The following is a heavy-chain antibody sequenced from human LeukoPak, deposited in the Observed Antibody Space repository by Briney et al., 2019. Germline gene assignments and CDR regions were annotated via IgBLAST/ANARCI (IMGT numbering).Heavy chain of an antibody. D-gene: IGHD2-21*01. CDR1: GFAFSSYW. Sequence: PGGSLTLSCEASGFAFSSYWPSGVRQAPGKGLEWVANINQDENSQNYVDSVRGRFTISKDNAKNSVYLQMNSLRAEDTAVYYCARSLWPEDYWGQGILVTVSS. CDR2: INQDENSQ. CDR3: ARSLWPEDY. J-gene: IGHJ4*02. V-gene: IGHV3-7*01.